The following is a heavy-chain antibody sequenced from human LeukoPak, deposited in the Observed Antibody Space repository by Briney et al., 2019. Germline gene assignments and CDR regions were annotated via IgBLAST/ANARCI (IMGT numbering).Heavy chain of an antibody. D-gene: IGHD3-10*01. CDR1: GGSISSYY. J-gene: IGHJ6*02. Sequence: SETLSLTCTVSGGSISSYYWSWIRQPPGKGLEWIGYIYYSGSTNYNPSLKSRVTISVDTSKNQFSLKPSSVTAADTAVYYCARGGVGYYGMDVWGQGTTVTVSS. CDR3: ARGGVGYYGMDV. CDR2: IYYSGST. V-gene: IGHV4-59*01.